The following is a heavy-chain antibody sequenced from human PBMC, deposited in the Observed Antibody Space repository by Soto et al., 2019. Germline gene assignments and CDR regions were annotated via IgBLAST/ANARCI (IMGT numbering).Heavy chain of an antibody. Sequence: QVQLVQSGAEVKKPGASVKVSCKASGYTFTSYGISWVRQAPGQGLEWMGWISAYNGNTNYAQKLHGRVTMTTDTSTSTAYMELRSLRSNDTAVYYFARVDSAHSVVANRAGAFYIWGQGTMVTVSS. CDR2: ISAYNGNT. CDR1: GYTFTSYG. D-gene: IGHD2-15*01. J-gene: IGHJ3*02. V-gene: IGHV1-18*01. CDR3: ARVDSAHSVVANRAGAFYI.